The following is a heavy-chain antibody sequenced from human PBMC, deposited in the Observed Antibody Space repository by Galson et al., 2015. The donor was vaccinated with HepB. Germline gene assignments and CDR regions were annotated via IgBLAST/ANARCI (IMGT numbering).Heavy chain of an antibody. CDR2: IIPIFGTA. D-gene: IGHD2-21*02. CDR3: ARAHIVVVTATRWSDAFDI. CDR1: GGTFSSYA. Sequence: SVKVSCKASGGTFSSYAISWVRQAPGQGLEWMGGIIPIFGTANYAQKFQGRVTITADESTSTAYMELSSLRSEDTAVYYCARAHIVVVTATRWSDAFDIWGQGTMVTVSS. V-gene: IGHV1-69*13. J-gene: IGHJ3*02.